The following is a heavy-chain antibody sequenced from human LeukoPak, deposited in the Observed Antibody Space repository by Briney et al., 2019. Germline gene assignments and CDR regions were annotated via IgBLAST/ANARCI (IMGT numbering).Heavy chain of an antibody. CDR1: GGTFSSYA. J-gene: IGHJ5*01. CDR3: ARGDGYGYNWFDS. V-gene: IGHV1-69*05. D-gene: IGHD5-24*01. Sequence: GASVKVSCKAFGGTFSSYAITWVRQAPGQGLEWMGRIIPIFDTANYAQNFQGRVTITTDESTSTAYMELCSLRSEDTAVYYCARGDGYGYNWFDSWGQGTLVTVSS. CDR2: IIPIFDTA.